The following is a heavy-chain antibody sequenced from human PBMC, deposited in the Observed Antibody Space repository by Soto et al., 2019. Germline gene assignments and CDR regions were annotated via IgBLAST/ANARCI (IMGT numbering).Heavy chain of an antibody. CDR3: AKSTVARNWFDP. Sequence: PSETLSLSCTVSGGSIGSGDDYWSWIRQPPGKGLEWIGYIYYSGSTYYNPSLKSRVTISVDTSKNQFSLKLSSVTAADTAVYYCAKSTVARNWFDPWGQGTLVTVSS. D-gene: IGHD4-17*01. J-gene: IGHJ5*02. V-gene: IGHV4-30-4*01. CDR2: IYYSGST. CDR1: GGSIGSGDDY.